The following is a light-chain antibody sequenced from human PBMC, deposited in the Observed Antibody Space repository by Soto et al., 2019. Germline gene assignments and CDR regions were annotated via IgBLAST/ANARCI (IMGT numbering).Light chain of an antibody. J-gene: IGKJ2*01. V-gene: IGKV1-39*01. CDR1: QSISSY. Sequence: DIQMTQSPSSLSASVGDRVTITCRASQSISSYLNWYQQKPGKAPKLLIYAASSLQSGVPSRFSGSGSGTDLTLTISSLQPEDFATYFCQQSYSTVMYTFGQGTKLDIK. CDR2: AAS. CDR3: QQSYSTVMYT.